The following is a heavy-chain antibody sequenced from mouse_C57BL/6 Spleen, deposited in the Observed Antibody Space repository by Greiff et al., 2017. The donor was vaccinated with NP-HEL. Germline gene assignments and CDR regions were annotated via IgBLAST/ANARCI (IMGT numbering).Heavy chain of an antibody. CDR3: ARDNWDGGFAY. D-gene: IGHD4-1*02. J-gene: IGHJ3*01. CDR2: IYPGDGDT. CDR1: GYAFSSSW. Sequence: QVQLQQSGPELVKPGASVMISCKASGYAFSSSWMNWVKQRPGKGLEWIGRIYPGDGDTNYNGKFKGKATLTADKSSSTAYMQLSSLTSEDSAVYFCARDNWDGGFAYWGQGTLVTVSA. V-gene: IGHV1-82*01.